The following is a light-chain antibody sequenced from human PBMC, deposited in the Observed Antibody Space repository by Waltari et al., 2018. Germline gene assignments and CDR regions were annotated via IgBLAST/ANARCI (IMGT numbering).Light chain of an antibody. Sequence: EVVLTQSPGTLTLSPRERATLSCTASQSISKYLVWYQQRPGQAPRLLIYAASTRAAGIPDRFSGSGFGTDFSLTISRLEPEDFAVYCCQNHERLPATFGQGTRVEIK. CDR1: QSISKY. CDR3: QNHERLPAT. V-gene: IGKV3-20*01. CDR2: AAS. J-gene: IGKJ1*01.